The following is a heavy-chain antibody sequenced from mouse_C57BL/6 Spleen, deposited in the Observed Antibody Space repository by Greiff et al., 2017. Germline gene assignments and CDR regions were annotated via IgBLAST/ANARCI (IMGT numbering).Heavy chain of an antibody. CDR3: ARSKVYYFDY. Sequence: EVQLQQSGPELVKPGASVKISCKASGYTFTDYYMNWVKQSHGKSLEWIGDINPNNGGTSYNQKFKGKATLTVDKSSSTAYMELRSLTSEDSAVYYCARSKVYYFDYWGQGTTLTVSP. V-gene: IGHV1-26*01. J-gene: IGHJ2*01. CDR1: GYTFTDYY. CDR2: INPNNGGT.